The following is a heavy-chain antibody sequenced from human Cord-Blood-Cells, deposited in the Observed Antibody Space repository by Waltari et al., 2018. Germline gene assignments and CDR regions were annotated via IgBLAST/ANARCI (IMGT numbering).Heavy chain of an antibody. CDR1: GFPFSSYE. CDR2: ISSSGSTI. V-gene: IGHV3-48*03. CDR3: ARDDGGSSWYGY. D-gene: IGHD6-13*01. J-gene: IGHJ4*02. Sequence: EVQLVESGGGLVQPGGSLRLSCAASGFPFSSYEMNWVRQAPGKGLEWVSYISSSGSTIYYADSVKGRFTISRDNAKNSLYLQMNSLRAEDTAVYYCARDDGGSSWYGYWGQGTLVTVSS.